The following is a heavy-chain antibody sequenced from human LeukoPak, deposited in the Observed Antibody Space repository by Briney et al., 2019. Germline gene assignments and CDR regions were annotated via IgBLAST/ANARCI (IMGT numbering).Heavy chain of an antibody. CDR1: GFTFSGYW. CDR2: ISGSGSVI. V-gene: IGHV3-48*04. J-gene: IGHJ4*02. Sequence: GGSLRLSCAASGFTFSGYWMSWVRQAPGKGLEWVSYISGSGSVIYYADSVKGRFTVSRDNAKNSLYLQMNSLRAEDTAVYYCARDSIGLFEGGQGTLVTVSS. CDR3: ARDSIGLFE. D-gene: IGHD3-3*01.